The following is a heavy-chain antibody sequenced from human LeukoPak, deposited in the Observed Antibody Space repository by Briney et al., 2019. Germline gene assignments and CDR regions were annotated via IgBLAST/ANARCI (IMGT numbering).Heavy chain of an antibody. V-gene: IGHV4-31*02. J-gene: IGHJ4*02. CDR2: IYYSGST. CDR1: GFTFSSYA. CDR3: ARINFYDFWSGYFGPRPGYFDY. Sequence: LRLSCAASGFTFSSYAMSWIRQHPGKGLEWIGYIYYSGSTYYNPSLKSRVTISVDTSKNQFSLKLSSVTAADTAVYYCARINFYDFWSGYFGPRPGYFDYWGQGTLVTVSS. D-gene: IGHD3-3*01.